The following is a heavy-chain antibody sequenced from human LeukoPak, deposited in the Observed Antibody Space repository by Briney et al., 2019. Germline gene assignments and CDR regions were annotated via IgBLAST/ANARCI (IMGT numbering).Heavy chain of an antibody. J-gene: IGHJ3*02. Sequence: SETLSLTCTVSGGSISSSSYYWGWIRQPPGKGLESIGSIYYSGSTYYNPSLKSRVTISVDTSKNQFSLKLSSVTAADTAVYYCASMGGSVSDAFDIWGQGTMVTVSS. D-gene: IGHD3-16*01. CDR2: IYYSGST. CDR1: GGSISSSSYY. V-gene: IGHV4-39*01. CDR3: ASMGGSVSDAFDI.